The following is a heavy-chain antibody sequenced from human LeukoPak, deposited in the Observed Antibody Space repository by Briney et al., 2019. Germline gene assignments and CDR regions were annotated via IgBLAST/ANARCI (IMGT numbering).Heavy chain of an antibody. CDR2: IYPGDSDT. D-gene: IGHD3-3*01. CDR1: GYSFTSYW. Sequence: GESLKISCKGSGYSFTSYWIGWVRQMPGKGLEWMGIIYPGDSDTRYSPSFQGQVTISADKSISTAYLQWSSLKASDTAMYYCARHDTIFGVVIPFDYWGQETLVTVSS. J-gene: IGHJ4*02. V-gene: IGHV5-51*01. CDR3: ARHDTIFGVVIPFDY.